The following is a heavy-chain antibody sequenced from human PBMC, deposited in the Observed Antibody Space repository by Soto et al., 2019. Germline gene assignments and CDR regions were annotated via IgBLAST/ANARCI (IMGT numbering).Heavy chain of an antibody. V-gene: IGHV3-23*01. CDR1: GFTFSSYA. Sequence: GGSLRLSCAASGFTFSSYAMSWVRQAPGKGLKWVTAISGSGGSTYYADSVKGRFTISRDNSKNTLYLQMNSLRAEDTAVYYCHLPDYDSSGTRPPDYFQHWGQGTRVTDSS. CDR2: ISGSGGST. CDR3: HLPDYDSSGTRPPDYFQH. J-gene: IGHJ1*01. D-gene: IGHD3-22*01.